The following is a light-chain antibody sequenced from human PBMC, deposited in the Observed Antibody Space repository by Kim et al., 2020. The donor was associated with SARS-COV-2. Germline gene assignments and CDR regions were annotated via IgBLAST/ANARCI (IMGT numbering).Light chain of an antibody. Sequence: QSVLTQPPSVSAAPGQKVTISCSGSSSNIVNNYVSWYQQLPGTAPKLLIYDNNKRPSGIPDRFSGSKSGTSATLGITGLQTGDEADYYCGTWDSSLSGLVFGGGTQLTVL. V-gene: IGLV1-51*01. J-gene: IGLJ3*02. CDR3: GTWDSSLSGLV. CDR2: DNN. CDR1: SSNIVNNY.